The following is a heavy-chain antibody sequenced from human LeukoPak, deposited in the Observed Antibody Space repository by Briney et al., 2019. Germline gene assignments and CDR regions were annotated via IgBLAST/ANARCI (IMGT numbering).Heavy chain of an antibody. CDR2: IYTSGST. D-gene: IGHD2-15*01. V-gene: IGHV4-4*07. J-gene: IGHJ5*02. CDR3: ARAALYCSGGSCYLSWFDP. CDR1: GGSISSYY. Sequence: PSETLSLTCMVSGGSISSYYWSCVRPPAGKGRECIGHIYTSGSTNYNPSIKSRVSMSVDTSKNQFSLKLSSVTAADTAVYYCARAALYCSGGSCYLSWFDPWRQGTLVTVSS.